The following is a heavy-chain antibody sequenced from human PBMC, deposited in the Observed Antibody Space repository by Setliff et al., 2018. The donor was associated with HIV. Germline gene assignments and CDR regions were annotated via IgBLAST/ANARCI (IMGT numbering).Heavy chain of an antibody. CDR3: ARPAGKGSYYGDDAFDI. CDR1: GGSISSGSYY. V-gene: IGHV4-61*02. Sequence: SETLSLTCTVSGGSISSGSYYWSWIRQPAGKGLEWIGRVYTSGSTNYNPSLKSRVTISVDKNQLSLKLSSVTAADTAVYYCARPAGKGSYYGDDAFDIWGQGTMVTVSS. CDR2: VYTSGST. D-gene: IGHD1-26*01. J-gene: IGHJ3*02.